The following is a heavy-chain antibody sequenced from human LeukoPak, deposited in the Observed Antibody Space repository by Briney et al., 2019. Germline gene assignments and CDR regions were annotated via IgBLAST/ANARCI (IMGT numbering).Heavy chain of an antibody. CDR2: ISGSGGST. CDR1: GFTFSSYA. D-gene: IGHD3-9*01. CDR3: AKEGPEYYDILTGYYIDY. V-gene: IGHV3-23*01. Sequence: GGSLRLSCAASGFTFSSYAMSWVRQAPGKGLEWVSAISGSGGSTYYADSVKGRFTISRDNSKNTLYLQMNSLRAEDTAVDYCAKEGPEYYDILTGYYIDYWGQGTLVTVSS. J-gene: IGHJ4*02.